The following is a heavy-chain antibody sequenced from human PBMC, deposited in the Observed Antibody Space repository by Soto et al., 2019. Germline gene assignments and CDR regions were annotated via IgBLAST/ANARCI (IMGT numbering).Heavy chain of an antibody. CDR3: ARRTSWPRGSSRHFDY. V-gene: IGHV4-31*03. CDR2: IYYSGST. J-gene: IGHJ4*02. Sequence: QVQLQESGPGLVKPSQTLSLTCTVSGGSLSSGGYYWSWIRQHPGKGLEWTGYIYYSGSTYYNPSLKSRVTISVDASKNQFSRKLSSVTAADTAVYYCARRTSWPRGSSRHFDYWGQGTLVTVSS. D-gene: IGHD2-2*01. CDR1: GGSLSSGGYY.